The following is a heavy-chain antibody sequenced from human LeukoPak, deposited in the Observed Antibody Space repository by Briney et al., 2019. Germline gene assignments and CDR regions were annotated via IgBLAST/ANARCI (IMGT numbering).Heavy chain of an antibody. D-gene: IGHD3-16*01. Sequence: SETLSLTCAVSGYSISSGYYWGWIRQPPGKGLEWIGSIYHSGSTYYNPSLKSRVTISVDTSKNQFSLKLSSVTAADTAVYYGARMISTDYMDVWGKGTTVTVSS. V-gene: IGHV4-38-2*01. J-gene: IGHJ6*03. CDR1: GYSISSGYY. CDR2: IYHSGST. CDR3: ARMISTDYMDV.